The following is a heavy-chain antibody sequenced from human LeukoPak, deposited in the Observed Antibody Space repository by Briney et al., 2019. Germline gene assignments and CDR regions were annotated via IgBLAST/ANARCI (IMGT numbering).Heavy chain of an antibody. Sequence: SETLSLTCAVYGGSFSGYYWSWIRQPPGKGLEWIGEINHSGSTNYNPSLKSRVTISVDTSKNQFSLKLSSVTAADTAVYYCARGGDYSGWFDPWGRGTLVTVSS. D-gene: IGHD2-15*01. CDR2: INHSGST. CDR3: ARGGDYSGWFDP. CDR1: GGSFSGYY. J-gene: IGHJ5*02. V-gene: IGHV4-34*01.